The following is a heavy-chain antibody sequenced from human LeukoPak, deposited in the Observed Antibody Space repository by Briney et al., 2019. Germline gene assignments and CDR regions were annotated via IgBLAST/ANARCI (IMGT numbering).Heavy chain of an antibody. D-gene: IGHD3-9*01. Sequence: SSETLSLTCTVCGGSISSYYWSWIRQPPGKGLEWIGYIYYRGSSNYNPSLQSRVTISVDTSRNQFSLKLSSVTAADTAVYYCASVNYDILGGFEDWGQGTLVTVSS. CDR3: ASVNYDILGGFED. V-gene: IGHV4-59*01. CDR2: IYYRGSS. CDR1: GGSISSYY. J-gene: IGHJ4*02.